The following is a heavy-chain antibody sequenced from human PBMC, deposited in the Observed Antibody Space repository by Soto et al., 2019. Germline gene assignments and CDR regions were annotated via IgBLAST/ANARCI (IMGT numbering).Heavy chain of an antibody. D-gene: IGHD2-2*01. CDR2: IYYSGST. CDR3: ARVSSGSTKGRVSHFDY. V-gene: IGHV4-31*03. Sequence: SETLSLTCTVSGGSISSGGYYWSWIRQHPGKGLEWIGYIYYSGSTYYNPSLKSRVTISVDTSKNQFSLKLSSVTAADTAVYYCARVSSGSTKGRVSHFDYWGQGTLVTVSS. J-gene: IGHJ4*02. CDR1: GGSISSGGYY.